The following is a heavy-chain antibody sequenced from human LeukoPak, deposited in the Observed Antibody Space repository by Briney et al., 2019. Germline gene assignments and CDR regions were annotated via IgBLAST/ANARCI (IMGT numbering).Heavy chain of an antibody. D-gene: IGHD2-15*01. Sequence: PSETLSLTCAVSGGSISSYYWSWIRQPPGKGLEWIGYVSYSGSTYYNPSLKSRVTISVDTSKNQFSLKLSSVTAADTAVYYCARSLGYCSGGSCYDDWFDPWGQGTLVTVSS. V-gene: IGHV4-59*12. CDR1: GGSISSYY. J-gene: IGHJ5*02. CDR3: ARSLGYCSGGSCYDDWFDP. CDR2: VSYSGST.